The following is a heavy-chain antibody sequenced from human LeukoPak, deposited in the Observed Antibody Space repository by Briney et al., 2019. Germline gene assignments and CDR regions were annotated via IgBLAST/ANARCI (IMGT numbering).Heavy chain of an antibody. V-gene: IGHV1-24*01. CDR2: FDPEDGET. D-gene: IGHD3-22*01. CDR1: GYTLTELS. Sequence: ASVKVSCKVSGYTLTELSMHWVRQAPGKGLEWMGGFDPEDGETIYAQKLQGRVTITADKSTSTAYMELSSLRSEDTAVYYCARGRNNYYDSSGYYYMFDYWGQGTLVTVSS. CDR3: ARGRNNYYDSSGYYYMFDY. J-gene: IGHJ4*02.